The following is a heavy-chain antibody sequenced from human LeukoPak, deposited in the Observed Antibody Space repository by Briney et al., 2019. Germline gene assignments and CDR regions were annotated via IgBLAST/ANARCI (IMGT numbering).Heavy chain of an antibody. CDR3: ARDRYTVVSWYFDL. D-gene: IGHD4-23*01. CDR1: GGSISSGGYY. Sequence: PSETLSLTCTVSGGSISSGGYYWSWIRQHPGKGLEWIGYIYYSGSTYYNPSLKSRVTISVDTSKNQFSLKLSSVTAADTAVYYCARDRYTVVSWYFDLWGRGTLVTVSS. CDR2: IYYSGST. V-gene: IGHV4-31*03. J-gene: IGHJ2*01.